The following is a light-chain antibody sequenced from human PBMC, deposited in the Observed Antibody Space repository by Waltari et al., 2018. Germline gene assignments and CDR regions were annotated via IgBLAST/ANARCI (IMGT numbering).Light chain of an antibody. V-gene: IGKV3-20*01. Sequence: EIVLTQSPGPLSLSPGERATLPCRASQSVSNNFLNWYQQKPGQAPRLLIYGASSRATGIPDRFSGSGSGTDVTLTISRLEPEDFAVYYCQQYDSIVLTFGGGTKVEI. CDR2: GAS. CDR1: QSVSNNF. CDR3: QQYDSIVLT. J-gene: IGKJ4*01.